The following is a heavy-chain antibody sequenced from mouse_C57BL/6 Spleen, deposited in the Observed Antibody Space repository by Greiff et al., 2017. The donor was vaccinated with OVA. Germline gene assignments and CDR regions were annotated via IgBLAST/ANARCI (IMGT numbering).Heavy chain of an antibody. V-gene: IGHV1-53*01. CDR2: INPSNGGT. Sequence: QVQLQQPGTELVKPGASVKLSCKASGYTFTSYWMHWVKQRPGQGLEWIGNINPSNGGTNYNEKFKSKATLTVDKSSSTAYLQLSSLPSEDSAVYDCARSEGSRWLAYWGQGTLVTVSA. D-gene: IGHD1-1*01. CDR1: GYTFTSYW. J-gene: IGHJ3*01. CDR3: ARSEGSRWLAY.